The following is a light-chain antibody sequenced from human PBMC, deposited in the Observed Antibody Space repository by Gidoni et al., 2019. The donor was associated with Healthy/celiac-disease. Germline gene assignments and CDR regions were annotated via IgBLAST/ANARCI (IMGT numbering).Light chain of an antibody. CDR2: EVS. J-gene: IGLJ2*01. CDR1: SSDVGSYNL. Sequence: QSALTQPASVSGSPGQSITISCTGTSSDVGSYNLVSCYQQHPGKAPKLMIYEVSKRPSGVSNLFSGSKSGNTASLTISGLQAEDEADYYCCSYAGSVVFGGGTKLTVL. V-gene: IGLV2-23*02. CDR3: CSYAGSVV.